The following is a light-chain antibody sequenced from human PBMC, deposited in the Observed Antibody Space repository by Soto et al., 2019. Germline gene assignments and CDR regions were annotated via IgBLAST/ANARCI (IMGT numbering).Light chain of an antibody. CDR1: FLAKKY. J-gene: IGLJ2*01. CDR2: QDT. CDR3: YSASDNDLI. Sequence: SYELTQPSSVSVSPGQTARITCSGQFLAKKYARWLQQKPGQAPVLILYQDTKRPSEIPGRFSGSSSGTTATLTISGAQIEDEADYYCYSASDNDLIFGGGTKVTVL. V-gene: IGLV3-27*01.